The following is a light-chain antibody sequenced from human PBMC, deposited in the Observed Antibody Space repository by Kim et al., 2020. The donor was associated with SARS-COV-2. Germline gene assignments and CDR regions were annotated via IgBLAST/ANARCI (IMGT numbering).Light chain of an antibody. V-gene: IGLV10-54*01. J-gene: IGLJ3*02. Sequence: QAGLTQPPSVSKGLRQTATLTCTGNNNNVGNQGAAWLQQHQGHPPKLLSYRNNNRPSGISARLSASRSGNTASLTITGLQPEDEADYYCSAWDSSLSAWVFGGGTQLTVL. CDR2: RNN. CDR3: SAWDSSLSAWV. CDR1: NNNVGNQG.